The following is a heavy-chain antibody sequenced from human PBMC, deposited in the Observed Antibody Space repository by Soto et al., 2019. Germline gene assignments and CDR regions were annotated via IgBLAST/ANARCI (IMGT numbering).Heavy chain of an antibody. CDR3: AKDDIDDFWSGLLTYGMDV. CDR1: GFTFSSYA. V-gene: IGHV3-23*01. D-gene: IGHD3-3*01. CDR2: ISGSGGST. J-gene: IGHJ6*02. Sequence: PGGSLRLSCAASGFTFSSYAMSWVRQAPGKGLEWVSAISGSGGSTYYADSVKGRFTISRDNSKNTLYLQMNSLRAEDTAVYYCAKDDIDDFWSGLLTYGMDVWGQGTTVTVSS.